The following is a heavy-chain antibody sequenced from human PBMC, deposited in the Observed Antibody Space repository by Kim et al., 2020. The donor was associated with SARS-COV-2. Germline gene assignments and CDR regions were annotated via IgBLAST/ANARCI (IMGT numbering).Heavy chain of an antibody. CDR1: GFIFGDYA. D-gene: IGHD3-9*01. J-gene: IGHJ3*02. V-gene: IGHV3-9*01. Sequence: GGSLRLSCAASGFIFGDYAMHWVRQAPGKGLEWVSGMSWNSGNIGYADSVKGRFTISRDNAKNSLYLQMNSLRAEDTALYYCTKDRTYDILTGYYDAFDIWGQGTMGTVSS. CDR3: TKDRTYDILTGYYDAFDI. CDR2: MSWNSGNI.